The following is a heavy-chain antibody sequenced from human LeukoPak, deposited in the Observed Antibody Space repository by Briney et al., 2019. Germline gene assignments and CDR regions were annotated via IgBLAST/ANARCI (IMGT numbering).Heavy chain of an antibody. CDR1: GFTFSSFP. Sequence: GGSLRLSCAASGFTFSSFPMNWVRQAPGKGLEWVSAISGSGGSTYYADSVKGRFTISRDNSKNTLYLQMNSLRAEDTAVYYCAKASNYYGSGSYYGGWGQGTLVTVSS. V-gene: IGHV3-23*01. CDR3: AKASNYYGSGSYYGG. J-gene: IGHJ4*02. D-gene: IGHD3-10*01. CDR2: ISGSGGST.